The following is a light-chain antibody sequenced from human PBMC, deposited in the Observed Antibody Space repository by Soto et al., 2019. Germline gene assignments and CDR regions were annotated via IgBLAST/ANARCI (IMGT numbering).Light chain of an antibody. CDR3: QQRSNWPPGYT. CDR2: DAS. V-gene: IGKV3-11*01. J-gene: IGKJ2*01. CDR1: QSVSSY. Sequence: EIVLTQSPATLSLSPGERATLSCRASQSVSSYLAWYQQKPGQAPGLLIYDASTRATGIPARFSGSGSGTGFTLTISSLEPEHFAVYYCQQRSNWPPGYTFGQGTKLEIK.